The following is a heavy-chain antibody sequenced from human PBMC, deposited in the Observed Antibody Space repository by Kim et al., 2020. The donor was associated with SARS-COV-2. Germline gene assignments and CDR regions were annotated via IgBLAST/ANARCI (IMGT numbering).Heavy chain of an antibody. J-gene: IGHJ4*02. V-gene: IGHV4-30-2*04. CDR3: ARDGSGYDLPNDY. D-gene: IGHD5-12*01. Sequence: YNPSLKSRVTISVDTSKNQFSLKLSSVTAADTAVYYCARDGSGYDLPNDYWGQGTLVTVSS.